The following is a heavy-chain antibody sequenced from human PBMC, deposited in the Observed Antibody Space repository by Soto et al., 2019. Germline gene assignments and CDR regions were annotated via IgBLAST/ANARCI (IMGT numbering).Heavy chain of an antibody. D-gene: IGHD2-15*01. V-gene: IGHV3-48*01. CDR1: GFTFSSYS. CDR3: AREVWGGYCSGGSCYDDY. CDR2: ISSSSSTI. J-gene: IGHJ4*02. Sequence: EVQLVESGGGLVQPGGSLRLSCAASGFTFSSYSMNWVRQAPGKGLEWVSYISSSSSTIYYADSVKGRFTISRDNAKNSLYRQMNSLRAEDTAVYYCAREVWGGYCSGGSCYDDYWGQGTLVTVSS.